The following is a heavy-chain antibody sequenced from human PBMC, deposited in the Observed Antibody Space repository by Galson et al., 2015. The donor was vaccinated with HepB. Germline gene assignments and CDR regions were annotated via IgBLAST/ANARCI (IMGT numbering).Heavy chain of an antibody. D-gene: IGHD5-18*01. CDR3: ARVPDTAMVPDY. J-gene: IGHJ4*02. CDR1: GFTFSSYA. CDR2: ISYDGSNK. Sequence: SLRLSCAASGFTFSSYAMHWVRQAPGKGLEWVAVISYDGSNKYYADSVKGRFTISRDNSKNTLYLQMNSLRAEDTAVYYCARVPDTAMVPDYWGQGTLVTVSS. V-gene: IGHV3-30-3*01.